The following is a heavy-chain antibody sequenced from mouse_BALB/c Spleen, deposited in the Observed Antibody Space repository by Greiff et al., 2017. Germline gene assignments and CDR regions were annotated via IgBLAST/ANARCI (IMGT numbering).Heavy chain of an antibody. D-gene: IGHD4-1*01. CDR1: GYTFTDYN. J-gene: IGHJ2*01. V-gene: IGHV1S29*02. CDR2: IYPYNGGT. Sequence: LQQSGPELVKPGASVKISCKASGYTFTDYNMHWVKQSHGKSLEWIGYIYPYNGGTGYNQKFKSKATLTVDNSSSTAYMELRSLTSEDSAVYYCARRGNWDFDYWGQGTTLTVSS. CDR3: ARRGNWDFDY.